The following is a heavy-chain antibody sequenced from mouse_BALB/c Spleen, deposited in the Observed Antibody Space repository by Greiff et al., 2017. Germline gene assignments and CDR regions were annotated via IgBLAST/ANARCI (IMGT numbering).Heavy chain of an antibody. V-gene: IGHV5-12-1*01. J-gene: IGHJ4*01. Sequence: EVKLVESGGGLVKPGGSLKLSCAASGFAFSSYDMSWVRQTPEKRLEWVAYISSGGGSTYYPDTVKGRFTISRDNAKNTLYLQMSSLKSEDTAMYYCARHPYGSSYDYAMDYWGQGTSVTVSS. CDR3: ARHPYGSSYDYAMDY. CDR1: GFAFSSYD. CDR2: ISSGGGST. D-gene: IGHD1-1*01.